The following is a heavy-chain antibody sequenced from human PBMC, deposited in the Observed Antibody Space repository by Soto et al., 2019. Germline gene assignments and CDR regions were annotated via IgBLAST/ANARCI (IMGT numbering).Heavy chain of an antibody. J-gene: IGHJ6*02. V-gene: IGHV1-2*04. D-gene: IGHD5-18*01. CDR2: INPNSGGT. CDR3: ARDSGDTAMVTLDGMDV. CDR1: GYTFTRYY. Sequence: ASVKVSCKASGYTFTRYYMHWVRQAPGQGLEWMGWINPNSGGTNYAQKFQGWVTMTRDTSISTAYMELSRLRSDDTAVYYCARDSGDTAMVTLDGMDVWGQGTTVTVSS.